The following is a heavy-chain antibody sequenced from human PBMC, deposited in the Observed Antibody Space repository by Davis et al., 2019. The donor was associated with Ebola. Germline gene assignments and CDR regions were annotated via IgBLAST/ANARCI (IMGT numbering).Heavy chain of an antibody. V-gene: IGHV1-8*01. CDR3: ASPGPVGGSYLHY. Sequence: AASVKVSCKASGYTFTSYDINWVRQATGQGLEWMGWMNPNSGNTGYAQKFQGRVTMTRDTSTSTVYMELSSLRSEDTAVYYCASPGPVGGSYLHYWGQGTLVTVSS. CDR2: MNPNSGNT. D-gene: IGHD1-26*01. J-gene: IGHJ4*02. CDR1: GYTFTSYD.